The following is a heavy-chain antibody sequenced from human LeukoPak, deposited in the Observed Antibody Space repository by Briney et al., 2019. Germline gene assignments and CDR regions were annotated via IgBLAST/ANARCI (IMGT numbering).Heavy chain of an antibody. Sequence: SETLSLTCAVYGGSFSGYYWSWIRQPPGKGLEWIGEINHSGSTNYNPSLKSRVTISVDTSKNQFSLKLSYVTAADTAVYYCARGEYCSGGSCYPLDYWGQGNLVTVSS. D-gene: IGHD2-15*01. J-gene: IGHJ4*02. CDR1: GGSFSGYY. CDR3: ARGEYCSGGSCYPLDY. CDR2: INHSGST. V-gene: IGHV4-34*01.